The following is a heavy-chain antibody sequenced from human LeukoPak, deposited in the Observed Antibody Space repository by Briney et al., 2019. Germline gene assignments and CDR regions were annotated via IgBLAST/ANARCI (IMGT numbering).Heavy chain of an antibody. CDR1: GGSISSYY. V-gene: IGHV4-4*07. D-gene: IGHD3-9*01. CDR2: IYTSGST. Sequence: PSETLSLTCTVSGGSISSYYWSWIRRPAGKGLEWIGRIYTSGSTNYNPSLKSRVTMSVDTSKNQFSLKLSSVTAADTAVYYCARVHQIYDILTGRNRGDAFDIWGQGTMVTVSS. J-gene: IGHJ3*02. CDR3: ARVHQIYDILTGRNRGDAFDI.